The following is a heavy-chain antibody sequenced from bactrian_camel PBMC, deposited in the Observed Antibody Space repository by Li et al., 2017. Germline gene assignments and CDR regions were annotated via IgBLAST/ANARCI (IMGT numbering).Heavy chain of an antibody. CDR2: ISGGRT. J-gene: IGHJ4*01. D-gene: IGHD2*01. CDR3: AARPYYCTTPFRYEYDY. Sequence: HVQLVESGGGSVQAGGSLRLSCVASIASDAFYSSYCMAWFRQAPGKEREGVAHISGGRTDYADSVKGRFTISQDNAKNTLYLQMNSLKPDDTAMYYCAARPYYCTTPFRYEYDYWGQGTQVTVS. CDR1: IASDAFYSSYC. V-gene: IGHV3S53*01.